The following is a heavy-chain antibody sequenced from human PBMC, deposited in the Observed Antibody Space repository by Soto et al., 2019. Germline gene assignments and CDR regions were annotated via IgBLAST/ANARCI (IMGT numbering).Heavy chain of an antibody. Sequence: EVQLLESGGGLVQPGGSLRLSCAASGITFTAYAMSWVRQAPGKGLEWVSSISGSGGSTYYADSVKGRLTISRDNSKTTLYLQMNSLRAEDPAVYYCATIIIPAATNFYLGQGTLVTVSS. J-gene: IGHJ4*02. CDR3: ATIIIPAATNFY. CDR1: GITFTAYA. D-gene: IGHD2-2*01. CDR2: ISGSGGST. V-gene: IGHV3-23*01.